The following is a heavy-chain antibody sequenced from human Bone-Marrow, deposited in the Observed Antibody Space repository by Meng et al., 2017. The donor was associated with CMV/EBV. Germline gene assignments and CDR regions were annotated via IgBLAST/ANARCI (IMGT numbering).Heavy chain of an antibody. V-gene: IGHV3-13*01. D-gene: IGHD6-13*01. CDR2: IGTAGDT. CDR1: GFTFSSYD. J-gene: IGHJ6*02. Sequence: GESLKISCAASGFTFSSYDMHWVRQATGKGLEWVSAIGTAGDTYYPGSVKGRFTISRENAKNSLYLQMNSLRAGDTAVYYSARGGSSSWYIPHVGGMAVWGQGATVTGSS. CDR3: ARGGSSSWYIPHVGGMAV.